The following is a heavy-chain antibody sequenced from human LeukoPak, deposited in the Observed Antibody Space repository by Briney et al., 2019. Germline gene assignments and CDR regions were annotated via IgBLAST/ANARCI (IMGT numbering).Heavy chain of an antibody. V-gene: IGHV3-23*01. CDR1: GFSFSNYK. CDR3: ARGASTASSNFDY. CDR2: ISGTDGTT. Sequence: GGSLRLSCAGSGFSFSNYKMNWVRQAPGKGLEWVSAISGTDGTTHYADSVKGRFTISRDNSKNTLYLQMNSLRAEDTAVYFCARGASTASSNFDYWGQGTLLTVSS. D-gene: IGHD2-2*01. J-gene: IGHJ4*02.